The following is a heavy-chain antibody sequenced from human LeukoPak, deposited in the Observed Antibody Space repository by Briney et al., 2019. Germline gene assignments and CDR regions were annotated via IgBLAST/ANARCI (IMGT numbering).Heavy chain of an antibody. J-gene: IGHJ4*02. D-gene: IGHD3-22*01. CDR1: GYTFTSYG. V-gene: IGHV1-18*01. CDR3: AREYYYDSSGYYEFDY. Sequence: GASVKVSCKASGYTFTSYGISWVRQAPGQGLEWMGWISAYNGNTNYAQKLQGRVTMTTDTSTSTAYMELRSLRSDDTAVYYCAREYYYDSSGYYEFDYWGQGTLVTVSS. CDR2: ISAYNGNT.